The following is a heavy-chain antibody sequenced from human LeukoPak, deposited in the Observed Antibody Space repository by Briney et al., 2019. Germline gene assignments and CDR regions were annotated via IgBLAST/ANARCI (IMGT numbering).Heavy chain of an antibody. V-gene: IGHV1-69*06. Sequence: GASVKVSCKSSGGTVRSYAISWVRQAPGQGLEWMGGIIPIFGTANYAQKFHGRVTITADKSSSTAYMELSSLRSEDTAVYYCARDREYCSSTSCHSTYYYYYGMDVWGKGTTVTVSS. D-gene: IGHD2-2*02. CDR3: ARDREYCSSTSCHSTYYYYYGMDV. CDR2: IIPIFGTA. J-gene: IGHJ6*04. CDR1: GGTVRSYA.